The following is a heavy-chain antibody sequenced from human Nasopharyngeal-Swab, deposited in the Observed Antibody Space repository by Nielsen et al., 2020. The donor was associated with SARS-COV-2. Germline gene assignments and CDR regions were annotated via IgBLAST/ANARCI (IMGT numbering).Heavy chain of an antibody. CDR3: ARDRGSRISTRFQNAFDI. CDR2: MNAGNGNT. Sequence: ALVKVSCKASGYTFTSYAMHWVRQATGQRLGWMGWMNAGNGNTKYSQKFQGRVTITRETSDTTAYMALSSLRSEDTAVYYCARDRGSRISTRFQNAFDIWGQGTMVTVSS. V-gene: IGHV1-3*01. D-gene: IGHD2/OR15-2a*01. CDR1: GYTFTSYA. J-gene: IGHJ3*02.